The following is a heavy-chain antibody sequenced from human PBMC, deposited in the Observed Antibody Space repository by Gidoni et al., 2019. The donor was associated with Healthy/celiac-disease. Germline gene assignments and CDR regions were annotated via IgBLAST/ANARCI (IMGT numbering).Heavy chain of an antibody. CDR2: INAGNGNA. D-gene: IGHD5-12*01. J-gene: IGHJ4*02. Sequence: QVQLVQAGAEVKKPGASVKVSCKASGYTFTSYAMHWVRQAPGQRLEWMGWINAGNGNAKYSQKFQVRVTITRDTSASTVYMELSSLRSEDTAVYYCARDFFGDGYKRGFDYWGQGTLVTVSS. CDR3: ARDFFGDGYKRGFDY. V-gene: IGHV1-3*01. CDR1: GYTFTSYA.